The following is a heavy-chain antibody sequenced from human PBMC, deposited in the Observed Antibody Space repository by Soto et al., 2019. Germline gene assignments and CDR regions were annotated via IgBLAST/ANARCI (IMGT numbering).Heavy chain of an antibody. V-gene: IGHV4-59*08. CDR1: GGSISSYY. CDR3: ARLVNGLPQKRYYYYYMDV. Sequence: SETLSLTCTVSGGSISSYYWSWIRQPPGKGLEWIGYIYYSGSTNYNPSLKSRVTISVDTSKNQFSLKLSSVTATDTAVYYCARLVNGLPQKRYYYYYMDVWGKGTTVTV. J-gene: IGHJ6*03. CDR2: IYYSGST. D-gene: IGHD1-1*01.